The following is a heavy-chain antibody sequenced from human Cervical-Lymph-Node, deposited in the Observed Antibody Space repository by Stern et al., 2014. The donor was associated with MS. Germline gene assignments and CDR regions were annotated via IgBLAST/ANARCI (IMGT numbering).Heavy chain of an antibody. CDR3: ARDGYGWFDS. CDR1: GFSFKDYW. CDR2: IRQDGAEI. V-gene: IGHV3-7*01. Sequence: VQLEESGGGLVQPGGSLRLSCAASGFSFKDYWMTWVRQAPGKGLEWVANIRQDGAEIYYVDSMKGRVTISRDNAKNSLYLHMSSLRTEDTAVYYCARDGYGWFDSWGQGTLVTVSS. D-gene: IGHD2-2*03. J-gene: IGHJ5*01.